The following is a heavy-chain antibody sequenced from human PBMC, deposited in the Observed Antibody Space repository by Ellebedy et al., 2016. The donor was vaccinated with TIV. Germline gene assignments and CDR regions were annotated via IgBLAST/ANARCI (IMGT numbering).Heavy chain of an antibody. CDR3: ASPLGYYDYVWGSYQPLDY. V-gene: IGHV3-30*03. Sequence: PGGSLSLSCAASGFTFSSYGMHWVRQAPGKGLEWVAVISYDGSNKYYADSVKGRFTISRDNSKNTLYLQMNSLRAEDTAVYYCASPLGYYDYVWGSYQPLDYWGQGTLVTVSS. CDR1: GFTFSSYG. CDR2: ISYDGSNK. D-gene: IGHD3-16*02. J-gene: IGHJ4*02.